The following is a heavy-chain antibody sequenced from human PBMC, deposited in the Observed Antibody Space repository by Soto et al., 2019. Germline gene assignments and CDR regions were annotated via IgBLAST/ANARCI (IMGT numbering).Heavy chain of an antibody. CDR3: ARLSWGYCISTICYAGIQSCYYYGMDV. CDR1: GDSISTYY. CDR2: ICHSGST. V-gene: IGHV4-59*01. Sequence: PSETLSLTCTVSGDSISTYYLSWIRQPPGRGLEWIGYICHSGSTNYNPSLKSRVTISVDTSKNQFSLKLSSVTAADTAVYYCARLSWGYCISTICYAGIQSCYYYGMDVWGQGTTVTVSS. D-gene: IGHD2-2*01. J-gene: IGHJ6*02.